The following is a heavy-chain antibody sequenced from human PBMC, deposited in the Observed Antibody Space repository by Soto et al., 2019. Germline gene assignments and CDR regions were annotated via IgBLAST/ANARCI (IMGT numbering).Heavy chain of an antibody. CDR2: IYYSGST. CDR3: ARRPRLKGMATTTFDY. J-gene: IGHJ4*02. Sequence: SETLSLTCTVSGGSISSSSYYWGWIRQPPGKGLEWIGSIYYSGSTYYNPSLKSRVTISVDTSKNQFSLKLSSVTAADTAVYYCARRPRLKGMATTTFDYWGQGTLVTVSS. CDR1: GGSISSSSYY. D-gene: IGHD5-12*01. V-gene: IGHV4-39*01.